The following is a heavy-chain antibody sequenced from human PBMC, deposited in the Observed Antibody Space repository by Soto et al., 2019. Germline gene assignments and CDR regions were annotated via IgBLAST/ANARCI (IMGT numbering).Heavy chain of an antibody. Sequence: PRASVKVSCKASGGTFSSYAISWVRQAPGQGLEWMGGIIPIFGTANYAQKFQGRVTITADESTSTAYMELSSLRSEDTAVYYCAKSTTVVIWNYFDYWRQRTLVTVSS. D-gene: IGHD4-17*01. CDR1: GGTFSSYA. V-gene: IGHV1-69*13. CDR3: AKSTTVVIWNYFDY. J-gene: IGHJ4*02. CDR2: IIPIFGTA.